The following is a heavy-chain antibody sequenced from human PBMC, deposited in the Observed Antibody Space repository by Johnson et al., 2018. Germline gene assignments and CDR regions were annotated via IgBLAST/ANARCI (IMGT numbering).Heavy chain of an antibody. CDR3: TREPVSRIAAPGAGGYYYGMDG. CDR2: IRSKANSYAT. CDR1: GFTFSGSA. V-gene: IGHV3-73*02. D-gene: IGHD6-13*01. J-gene: IGHJ6*02. Sequence: EVQLVETGGGLVQPGGSLKLSCAASGFTFSGSAMHWVRQASGKGLEWVGRIRSKANSYATAYAASVKGRFTIPRDDSNNTAYRQMNSLKTEGTAGYYGTREPVSRIAAPGAGGYYYGMDGWGQGTTVTVSS.